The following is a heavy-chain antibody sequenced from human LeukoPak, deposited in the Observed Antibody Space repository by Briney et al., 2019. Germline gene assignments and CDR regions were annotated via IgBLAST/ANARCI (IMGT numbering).Heavy chain of an antibody. CDR1: GRSLSSGGYY. D-gene: IGHD3-22*01. V-gene: IGHV4-31*03. J-gene: IGHJ2*01. Sequence: PSETLSLTCTVSGRSLSSGGYYWSWLRQHPGKGLEWIGYIYYSGSTYYNPSLKSRATISVDTSKNQFSLKLSSVTAADTAVYHCARVKRRATMIASLYWYFDLGGGGTLVTV. CDR2: IYYSGST. CDR3: ARVKRRATMIASLYWYFDL.